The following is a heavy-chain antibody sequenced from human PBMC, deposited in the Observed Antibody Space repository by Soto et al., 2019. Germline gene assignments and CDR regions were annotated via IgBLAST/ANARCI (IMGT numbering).Heavy chain of an antibody. Sequence: SGPTLVNPTETLTLTCTVSGFSLSNARMGVSWIRQPPGKALEWLAHIFSNDEKSYSTSLKSRLTISKDTSKSQVVLTMTNMDPVDTATYYCARISGYSGYDPNYYYYYMDVWGKGTTVTVSS. D-gene: IGHD5-12*01. J-gene: IGHJ6*03. CDR1: GFSLSNARMG. V-gene: IGHV2-26*01. CDR3: ARISGYSGYDPNYYYYYMDV. CDR2: IFSNDEK.